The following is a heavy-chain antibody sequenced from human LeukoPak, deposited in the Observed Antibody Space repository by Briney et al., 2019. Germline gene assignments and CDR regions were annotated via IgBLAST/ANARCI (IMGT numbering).Heavy chain of an antibody. CDR3: ARAGPVRGVMASYWYFDL. Sequence: GGSLRLSCAASGFTFSSYSMNWVRQAPGKGLEWVSSISSSSSYIYYADSVKGRFTISRDNAKNSLYLQMNSLRAEDTAVYYCARAGPVRGVMASYWYFDLWGRGTLVTVSS. J-gene: IGHJ2*01. D-gene: IGHD3-10*01. V-gene: IGHV3-21*01. CDR1: GFTFSSYS. CDR2: ISSSSSYI.